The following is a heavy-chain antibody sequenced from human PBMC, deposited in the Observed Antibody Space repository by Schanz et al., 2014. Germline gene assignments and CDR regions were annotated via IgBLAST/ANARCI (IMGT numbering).Heavy chain of an antibody. D-gene: IGHD6-13*01. CDR2: ISSGSSTI. V-gene: IGHV3-11*04. CDR3: VKIGYTHWSLDD. CDR1: GFTFSDSW. Sequence: QVQLLESGGGLFKPGGSLRLSCAGSGFTFSDSWMHWVRQAPGKGLEWISYISSGSSTIHYADSVKGRFTISRDDAKNSHYLQMNSLRVEDTAVFYCVKIGYTHWSLDDWGQGILVTVSS. J-gene: IGHJ4*02.